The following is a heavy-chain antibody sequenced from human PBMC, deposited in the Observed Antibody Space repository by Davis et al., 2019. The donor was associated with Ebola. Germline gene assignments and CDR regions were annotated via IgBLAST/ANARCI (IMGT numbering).Heavy chain of an antibody. Sequence: PGGSLRLSCAASGFGFMTFAMNWVRQAPGKELEWVAAISGSGESTFYADSVKGRFTISRDTANNTLHLQMSGLRAEDTAVYYCARSSYQPDYWGQGTLVTVSS. D-gene: IGHD2-2*01. CDR1: GFGFMTFA. CDR2: ISGSGEST. V-gene: IGHV3-23*01. J-gene: IGHJ4*02. CDR3: ARSSYQPDY.